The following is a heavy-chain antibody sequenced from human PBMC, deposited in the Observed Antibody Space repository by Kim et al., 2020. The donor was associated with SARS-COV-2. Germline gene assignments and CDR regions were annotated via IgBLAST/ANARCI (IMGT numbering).Heavy chain of an antibody. Sequence: GGSLRLSCVGSGFTFDDYAMSWVRQAPGKGLEWVSVVSGVGVNKFYADSVRGRFTISSDSAKNILYLQMNSLSDEDTALYYCAKMADMDCYNYVYYYVM. CDR3: AKMADMDCYNYVYYYVM. CDR2: VSGVGVNK. CDR1: GFTFDDYA. J-gene: IGHJ6*01. V-gene: IGHV3-23*01. D-gene: IGHD2-21*01.